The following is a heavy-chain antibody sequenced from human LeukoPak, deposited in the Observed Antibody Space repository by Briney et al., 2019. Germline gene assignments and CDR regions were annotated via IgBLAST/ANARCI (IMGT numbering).Heavy chain of an antibody. Sequence: SETLSLTCAVSGYSISSGHYWGWIRQPPGKGLEWIGNIYHIGSTYYNPSLKSRVTISVDTSKNQFSLKLSSVTTADTAVYYCARGIQLWFDYWSQGTLVSVSS. CDR3: ARGIQLWFDY. CDR1: GYSISSGHY. J-gene: IGHJ4*02. D-gene: IGHD5-18*01. CDR2: IYHIGST. V-gene: IGHV4-38-2*01.